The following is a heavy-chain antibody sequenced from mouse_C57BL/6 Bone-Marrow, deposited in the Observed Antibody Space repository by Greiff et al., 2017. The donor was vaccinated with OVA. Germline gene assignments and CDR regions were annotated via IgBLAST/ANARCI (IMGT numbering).Heavy chain of an antibody. CDR2: IDPSDSYT. CDR1: GYTFTSYW. D-gene: IGHD1-1*01. V-gene: IGHV1-59*01. CDR3: ARLLLRTRDAMDY. Sequence: VQLQQPGAELVRPGTSVKLSCKASGYTFTSYWMHWVKQRPGQGLEWIGVIDPSDSYTNYNQKFKGKATLTVDTSSSTAYMQLSSLTSEDSAVYYCARLLLRTRDAMDYWGQGTSVTVSS. J-gene: IGHJ4*01.